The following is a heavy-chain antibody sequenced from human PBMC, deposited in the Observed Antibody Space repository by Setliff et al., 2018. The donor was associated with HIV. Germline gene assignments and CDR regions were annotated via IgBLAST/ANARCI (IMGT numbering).Heavy chain of an antibody. Sequence: SETLSLTCAVSSASITSSNWWNWVRQPPGKGLEWIGEIHHSGNTNYNPSLKSRVTISVDKSKNQFSLKLSSVTAADTAVYYCASSNNFWSGLDYWGQGTLVTVSS. J-gene: IGHJ4*02. D-gene: IGHD3-3*01. CDR1: SASITSSNW. V-gene: IGHV4-4*02. CDR3: ASSNNFWSGLDY. CDR2: IHHSGNT.